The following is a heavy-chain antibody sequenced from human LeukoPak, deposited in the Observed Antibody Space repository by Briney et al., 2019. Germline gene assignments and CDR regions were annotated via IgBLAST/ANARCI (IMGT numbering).Heavy chain of an antibody. J-gene: IGHJ6*03. V-gene: IGHV1-18*01. CDR2: ISAYNGHT. CDR3: ARVYSGEYYYYYYMDV. D-gene: IGHD2-15*01. Sequence: ASVKVSCKASGYNFTSYDISWVRQAPGQGLEWMGWISAYNGHTNYAQKLQGRVTMTADTSTSTAYMKLRSLRSDDTAVYYCARVYSGEYYYYYYMDVWGKGTTVTVSS. CDR1: GYNFTSYD.